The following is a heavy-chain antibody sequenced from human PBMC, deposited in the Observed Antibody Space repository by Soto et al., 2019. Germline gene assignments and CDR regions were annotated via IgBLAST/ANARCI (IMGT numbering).Heavy chain of an antibody. D-gene: IGHD3-22*01. CDR3: ARETYYYDSSGYYDY. Sequence: GGSLRLSCAASGFTVSSNYMSWVRQAPGKGLEWVSVIYSGGSTYYADSVKGRFTISRDNSKNTLYLQMNSLRAEDTAVYYCARETYYYDSSGYYDYWGQGTLVTVSS. J-gene: IGHJ4*02. V-gene: IGHV3-53*01. CDR2: IYSGGST. CDR1: GFTVSSNY.